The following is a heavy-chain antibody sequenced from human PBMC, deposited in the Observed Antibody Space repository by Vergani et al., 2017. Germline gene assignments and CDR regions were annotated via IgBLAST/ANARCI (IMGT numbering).Heavy chain of an antibody. CDR3: ARATCSGGSCYRGFEY. D-gene: IGHD2-15*01. Sequence: QVQLVESGGGVVQPGKSLSLSCETSGFIFSDYVMHWVRQAPGKGLEWVAGIWHNGSNEKYVDSVQGRFTISRDNSKNTLYLEMESLRVEDTAVYFCARATCSGGSCYRGFEYWGQGSLITVS. J-gene: IGHJ4*02. CDR1: GFIFSDYV. CDR2: IWHNGSNE. V-gene: IGHV3-33*01.